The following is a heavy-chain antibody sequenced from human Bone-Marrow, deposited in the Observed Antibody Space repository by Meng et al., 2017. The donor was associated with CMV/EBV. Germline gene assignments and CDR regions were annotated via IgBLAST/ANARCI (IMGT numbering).Heavy chain of an antibody. CDR2: IRYDGSNK. V-gene: IGHV3-30*02. D-gene: IGHD2-2*01. CDR3: AKEPPGGPLPPYCSSTSCYPDY. CDR1: GFTFSSYG. Sequence: GGPLRSSCAASGFTFSSYGMHWVRQAPGKGLEWVSSIRYDGSNKYYADSVKGRFTISRDNSKNTLYLPMNCLRAEETAVYYCAKEPPGGPLPPYCSSTSCYPDYWGQGTLVTVSS. J-gene: IGHJ4*02.